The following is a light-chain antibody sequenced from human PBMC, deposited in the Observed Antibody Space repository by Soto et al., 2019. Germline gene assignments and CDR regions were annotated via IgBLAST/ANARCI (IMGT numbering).Light chain of an antibody. V-gene: IGKV3-11*01. CDR2: DAS. CDR1: QSVSSY. CDR3: QQRSNWPPYT. J-gene: IGKJ2*01. Sequence: EIVLTQSPATLSLSPGERATLSCRASQSVSSYLAWYQQKPGQAPRLLIYDASXXXXXXXXXXXXXGSGTDFXXXXXXXEPEDFAVYYCQQRSNWPPYTFGQGTKVDIK.